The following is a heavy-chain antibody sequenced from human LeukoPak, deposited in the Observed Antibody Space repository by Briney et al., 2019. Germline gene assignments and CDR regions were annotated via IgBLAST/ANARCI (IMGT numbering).Heavy chain of an antibody. D-gene: IGHD3-10*01. CDR3: AKYVLPTPSLERAFDI. Sequence: GGSLRLSCAASGFTFSTYAMSWVRQAPGKGLEWVSIISAGGGGTYYADSVKGRFTISRDNSKSTMYLQMNSLRAEDTAVYYCAKYVLPTPSLERAFDIWGQGTLVTVSS. V-gene: IGHV3-23*01. J-gene: IGHJ3*02. CDR2: ISAGGGGT. CDR1: GFTFSTYA.